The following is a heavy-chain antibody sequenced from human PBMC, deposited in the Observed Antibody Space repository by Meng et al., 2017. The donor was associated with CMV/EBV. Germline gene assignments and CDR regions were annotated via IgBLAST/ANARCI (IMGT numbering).Heavy chain of an antibody. D-gene: IGHD1-26*01. CDR3: ASQYSGTYYREFDY. V-gene: IGHV4-59*01. CDR2: IYYSGSI. CDR1: GGSFSGYY. J-gene: IGHJ4*02. Sequence: ESLKISCAVYGGSFSGYYWSWNRQPPGKGLEWIGHIYYSGSINYNPSLKSRVTMSVDTSKNQFSLKLSSVTAADTAVYYCASQYSGTYYREFDYWGQGTLVTVSS.